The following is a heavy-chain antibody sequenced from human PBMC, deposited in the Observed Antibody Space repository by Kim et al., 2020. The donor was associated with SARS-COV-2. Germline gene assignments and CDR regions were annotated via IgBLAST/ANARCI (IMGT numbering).Heavy chain of an antibody. J-gene: IGHJ4*02. CDR2: IYYSGST. Sequence: SETLSLTCTVSGGSISSGGYYWSWIRQHPGKGLEWIGYIYYSGSTYYNPSLKSRVTISVDTSKNQFSLKLSSVTAADTAVYYCARGSIVVVGQGALFDYWGQGTLVTVSS. D-gene: IGHD2-15*01. CDR1: GGSISSGGYY. V-gene: IGHV4-31*03. CDR3: ARGSIVVVGQGALFDY.